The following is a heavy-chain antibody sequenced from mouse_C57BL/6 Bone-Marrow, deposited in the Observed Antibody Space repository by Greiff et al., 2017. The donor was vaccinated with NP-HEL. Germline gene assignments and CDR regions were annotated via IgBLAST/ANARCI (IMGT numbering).Heavy chain of an antibody. V-gene: IGHV14-4*01. CDR1: GFNIKDDY. Sequence: VQLQQSGAELVRPGASVKLSCTASGFNIKDDYMHWVKQRPEQGLEWIGWIDPENGATEYASKFQGKATITANTSTNAAYLQLSSLTSEDTAVYYCTKGGYAPYFDVWGTGTTGTVSS. CDR2: IDPENGAT. D-gene: IGHD2-10*02. J-gene: IGHJ1*03. CDR3: TKGGYAPYFDV.